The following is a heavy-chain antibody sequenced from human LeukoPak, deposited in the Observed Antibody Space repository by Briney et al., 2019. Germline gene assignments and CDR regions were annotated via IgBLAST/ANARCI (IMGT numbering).Heavy chain of an antibody. Sequence: SETLSLTCAVYGGSFSGYYWSWIRQPPGKGLEWIGEINHSGSTNYNPSLKSRVTISVDTSKNQFSLKLSSVTAADTAVYYCARGTPEYCSGGSCYYPPSFYYYMDVWGKGTTVTVSS. CDR2: INHSGST. CDR3: ARGTPEYCSGGSCYYPPSFYYYMDV. J-gene: IGHJ6*03. CDR1: GGSFSGYY. V-gene: IGHV4-34*01. D-gene: IGHD2-15*01.